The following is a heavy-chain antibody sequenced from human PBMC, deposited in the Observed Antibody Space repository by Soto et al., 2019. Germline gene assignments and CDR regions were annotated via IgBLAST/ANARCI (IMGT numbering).Heavy chain of an antibody. D-gene: IGHD2-2*01. V-gene: IGHV3-30*04. CDR3: AKDIVLVPAAISQSIFDS. CDR1: GFTFSSYA. Sequence: GGSLRLSCAASGFTFSSYAMHWVRQAPGKGLEWVAVISYDGSNKYYADSVKGRFTISRDNSKNSLYLQMNSLRTEDTALYYCAKDIVLVPAAISQSIFDSWGQGTLVTVSS. CDR2: ISYDGSNK. J-gene: IGHJ4*02.